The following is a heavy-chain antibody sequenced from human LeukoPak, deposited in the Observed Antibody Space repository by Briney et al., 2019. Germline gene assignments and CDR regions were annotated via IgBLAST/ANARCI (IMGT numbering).Heavy chain of an antibody. Sequence: ASVKVSCKASGYTFTSYDINWVRQATGQGLEWMGWMNPNSGNTGYAQKFQGRVTMTRNTSISTAYMELSSLRSEDTAVYYCARDPGGWYVDKNYFDYWGQGTLVTVSS. CDR1: GYTFTSYD. J-gene: IGHJ4*02. CDR3: ARDPGGWYVDKNYFDY. D-gene: IGHD6-19*01. V-gene: IGHV1-8*01. CDR2: MNPNSGNT.